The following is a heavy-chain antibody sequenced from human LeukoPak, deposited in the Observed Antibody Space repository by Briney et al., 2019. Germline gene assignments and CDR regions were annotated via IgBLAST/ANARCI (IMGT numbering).Heavy chain of an antibody. J-gene: IGHJ5*02. CDR3: ARKTVEVYYGALDP. Sequence: GGSLRLSCAASGFDFSSYAVGWVRQAPGKGLEWVSSINSGDLDSRYAASVEGRFAISRDISKNTLYLEMNSLRAEDTAVYYCARKTVEVYYGALDPWGQGALVTVSS. CDR1: GFDFSSYA. V-gene: IGHV3-23*01. CDR2: INSGDLDS. D-gene: IGHD3-3*01.